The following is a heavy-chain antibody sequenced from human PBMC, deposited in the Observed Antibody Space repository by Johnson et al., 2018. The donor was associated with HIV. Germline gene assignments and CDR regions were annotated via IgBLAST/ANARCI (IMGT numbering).Heavy chain of an antibody. CDR2: ISYDGSNR. CDR1: GFTFSNFW. D-gene: IGHD3-10*01. V-gene: IGHV3-30*03. CDR3: TTDSLGYYGSGSPYGVVAFDI. Sequence: QVQLVESGGGLVQPGGSLRLSCTASGFTFSNFWMSWVRQAPGGGLEWVAVISYDGSNRYYADSVKGRFTISRDNSKNTLYLQMNRLRAEDTAVYYCTTDSLGYYGSGSPYGVVAFDIWGQGTMVTVSS. J-gene: IGHJ3*02.